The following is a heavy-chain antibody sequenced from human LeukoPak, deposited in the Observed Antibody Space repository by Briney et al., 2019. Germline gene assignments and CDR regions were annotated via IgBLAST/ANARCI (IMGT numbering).Heavy chain of an antibody. Sequence: GGSLRLSCAASGFTFDDYAMHWVRQTPGKGLEWVGRIKSKTDGGTTDYVAPVKGRFTISRDDSKNTLYLQMNSLKSEDTAVYYCTTDYGSGSYRYFNYWGQGTLVTVSS. CDR3: TTDYGSGSYRYFNY. CDR1: GFTFDDYA. J-gene: IGHJ4*02. V-gene: IGHV3-15*01. D-gene: IGHD3-10*01. CDR2: IKSKTDGGTT.